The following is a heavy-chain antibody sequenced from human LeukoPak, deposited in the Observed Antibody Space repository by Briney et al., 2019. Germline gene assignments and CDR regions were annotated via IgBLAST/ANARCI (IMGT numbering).Heavy chain of an antibody. CDR3: ARAGYYDSGGYNGHFDY. V-gene: IGHV4-59*01. D-gene: IGHD3-22*01. CDR1: GGSITNYF. Sequence: SETLSLTCTVPGGSITNYFWTWIRQPPGKGLEWIGYIYYSGSTDYNPSLKSRVTISVDTSKNQFSLKLSSVTAADTAVYFCARAGYYDSGGYNGHFDYWGQGTLVTVSS. J-gene: IGHJ4*02. CDR2: IYYSGST.